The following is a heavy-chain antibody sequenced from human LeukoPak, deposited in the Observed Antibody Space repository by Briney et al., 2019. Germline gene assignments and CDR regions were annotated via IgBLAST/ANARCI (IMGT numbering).Heavy chain of an antibody. CDR2: IYNSGIT. CDR1: GGSISNYY. CDR3: ARDNTAALDY. D-gene: IGHD5-18*01. J-gene: IGHJ4*02. Sequence: SETLSLTCTVPGGSISNYYWSWIRQPPGKGLEWIGYIYNSGITNYSPSLKSRVTISVDTSKNQFSLRLSSVTAADTAVYYCARDNTAALDYWGQGTLVTVSS. V-gene: IGHV4-4*08.